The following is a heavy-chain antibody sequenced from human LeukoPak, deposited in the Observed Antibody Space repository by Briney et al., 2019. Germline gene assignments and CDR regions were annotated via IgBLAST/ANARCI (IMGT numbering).Heavy chain of an antibody. CDR2: ISAAGSNI. V-gene: IGHV3-23*01. CDR1: GFTFGSYA. CDR3: AKEKGNRGSSYDY. J-gene: IGHJ4*01. D-gene: IGHD7-27*01. Sequence: GGSLRLSCAASGFTFGSYAMTWVRQAPGRGLEWVSSISAAGSNIQYADSVKGRFTISRDNSNTTLYLQMNSLSAEDTAVYYCAKEKGNRGSSYDYWGQGTLVTVSS.